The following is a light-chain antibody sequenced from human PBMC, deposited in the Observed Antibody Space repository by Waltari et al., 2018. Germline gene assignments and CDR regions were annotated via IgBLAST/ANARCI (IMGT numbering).Light chain of an antibody. CDR3: QETYSSPPST. J-gene: IGKJ1*01. V-gene: IGKV1-39*01. CDR1: QSVSNY. CDR2: SAS. Sequence: TQSPGTLSLSPGERATLPCRASQSVSNYLNWYQQKPGKAPKLLIYSASSLQSGVPSRFSGSGSGTDFTLTITSLQPEDFAIYYCQETYSSPPSTFGQGTKVESK.